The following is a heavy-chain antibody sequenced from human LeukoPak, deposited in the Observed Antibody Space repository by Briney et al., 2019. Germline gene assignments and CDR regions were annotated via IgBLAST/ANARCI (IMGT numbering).Heavy chain of an antibody. J-gene: IGHJ5*02. CDR2: IYYSGST. CDR1: GGSISSSSYY. V-gene: IGHV4-39*07. D-gene: IGHD2-21*02. CDR3: ARDNQVTPYNWFDP. Sequence: SETLSLTCTVYGGSISSSSYYWGWIRQPPGKGLEWIGSIYYSGSTYYNPSLKSRVTMSVDTSKNQFSLKLSSVTAADTAVYYCARDNQVTPYNWFDPWGQGTLVTVSS.